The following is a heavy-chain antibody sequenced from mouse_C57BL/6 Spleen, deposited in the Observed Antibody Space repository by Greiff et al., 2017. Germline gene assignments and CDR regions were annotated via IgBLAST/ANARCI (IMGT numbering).Heavy chain of an antibody. Sequence: VQLQQSGAELVRPGASVTLSCKASGYTFTDYEMHWVKQTPVHGLEWIGAIDPGTGGTAYNQKFKGKAILTADKSSSTAYMELRSLTSEDSAVYYCTRSGDYWGQGTSVTVSS. CDR1: GYTFTDYE. V-gene: IGHV1-15*01. CDR2: IDPGTGGT. J-gene: IGHJ4*01. CDR3: TRSGDY.